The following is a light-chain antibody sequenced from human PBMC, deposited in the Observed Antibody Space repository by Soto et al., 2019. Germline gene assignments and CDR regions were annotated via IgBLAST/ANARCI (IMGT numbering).Light chain of an antibody. CDR1: VYSDGNIY. CDR3: LQSTHWPYT. J-gene: IGKJ2*01. Sequence: DVVMTQSPLSLPVTLGQPASISCVYSDGNIYLSWFQRRPGQSPRRLIYKVSNRDPGVPDRFSGSGSGTDFTLKISRVEAEDVGVYYCLQSTHWPYTFGQGTKLEFK. CDR2: KVS. V-gene: IGKV2-30*01.